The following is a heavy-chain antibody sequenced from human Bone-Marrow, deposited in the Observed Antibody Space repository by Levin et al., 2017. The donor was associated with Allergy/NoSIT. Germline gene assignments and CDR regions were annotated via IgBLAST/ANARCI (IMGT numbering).Heavy chain of an antibody. Sequence: GGSLRLSCAASGFTFSNYAMSWVRQAPGKGLEWVSGISGTGGSTYYADSMKGRFTISRDNSKNTLYLHMKSLRAEDTAVYYCARGFSGYDFDPEYWGQGTLVAVSS. J-gene: IGHJ4*02. V-gene: IGHV3-23*01. CDR2: ISGTGGST. D-gene: IGHD5-12*01. CDR3: ARGFSGYDFDPEY. CDR1: GFTFSNYA.